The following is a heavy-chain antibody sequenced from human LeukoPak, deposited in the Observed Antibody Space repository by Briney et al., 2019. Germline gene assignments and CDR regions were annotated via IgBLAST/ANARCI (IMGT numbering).Heavy chain of an antibody. V-gene: IGHV4-4*07. D-gene: IGHD5-24*01. CDR3: ARSLQDGYKQNWDAFDI. J-gene: IGHJ3*02. Sequence: PSETLSLTCTVSGGSISSYYWSWIRQPAGKGLEWIGRIYTSGSTNYNPSLKSRVTMSVDTSKNQFSLKLSSVTAADTAVYYCARSLQDGYKQNWDAFDIWGQGTMVTVSS. CDR2: IYTSGST. CDR1: GGSISSYY.